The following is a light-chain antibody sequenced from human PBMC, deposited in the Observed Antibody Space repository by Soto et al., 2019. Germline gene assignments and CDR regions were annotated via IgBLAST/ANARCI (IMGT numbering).Light chain of an antibody. CDR2: ATS. CDR3: QQGYSLPIT. CDR1: QDIFTF. J-gene: IGKJ5*01. Sequence: DIQVTQSPSSLSASVGDRVTITCRSSQDIFTFLNWYQQKEGKAPRFLIYATSNLQSGVPSRFSGTGSGTEFTLTSSSLQPEDFATYFCQQGYSLPITFGQGTRLDIK. V-gene: IGKV1-39*01.